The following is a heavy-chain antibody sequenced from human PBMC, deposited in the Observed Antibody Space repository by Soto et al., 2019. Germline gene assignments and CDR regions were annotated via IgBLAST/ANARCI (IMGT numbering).Heavy chain of an antibody. J-gene: IGHJ6*02. CDR2: IIPTFGTA. V-gene: IGHV1-69*13. CDR3: ASPAGPRPYYLHPMDV. Sequence: GASVKVSCKASGGSFSNSALSWVRQAPGQGLEWMGGIIPTFGTADYAQRFQGRVTITADESTSTAYIELISLRSEDTAVYFCASPAGPRPYYLHPMDVWGQGTTVTVSS. CDR1: GGSFSNSA. D-gene: IGHD1-26*01.